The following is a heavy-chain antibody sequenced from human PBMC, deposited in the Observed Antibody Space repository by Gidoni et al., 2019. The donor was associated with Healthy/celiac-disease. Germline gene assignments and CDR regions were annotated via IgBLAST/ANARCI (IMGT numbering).Heavy chain of an antibody. CDR3: ARRLRYFDWLRDAFDI. Sequence: QVQLQQWGAGLLKPSETLSLTCAVYGGSFSGYYWSWIRQPPGKGLEWIGEINHSGSTNYNPSLKSRVTISVDTSKNQFSLKLSSVTAADTAVYYCARRLRYFDWLRDAFDIWGQGTMVTVSS. CDR1: GGSFSGYY. V-gene: IGHV4-34*01. J-gene: IGHJ3*02. D-gene: IGHD3-9*01. CDR2: INHSGST.